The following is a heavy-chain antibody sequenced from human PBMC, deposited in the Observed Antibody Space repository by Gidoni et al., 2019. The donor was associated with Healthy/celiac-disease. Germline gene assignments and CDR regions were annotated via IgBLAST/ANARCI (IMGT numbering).Heavy chain of an antibody. J-gene: IGHJ4*02. CDR3: ARGLLGNSLAPLDY. Sequence: QVQLQQWGAGLLKPSETLSLTCAVHGGSFSGYYWSWIRQPPGKGLEWIGEINHSGSTNYNPSLKSRVTISVDTSKNQFSLKLSSVTAADTAVYYCARGLLGNSLAPLDYWGQGTLVTVSS. CDR1: GGSFSGYY. CDR2: INHSGST. V-gene: IGHV4-34*01. D-gene: IGHD2-2*01.